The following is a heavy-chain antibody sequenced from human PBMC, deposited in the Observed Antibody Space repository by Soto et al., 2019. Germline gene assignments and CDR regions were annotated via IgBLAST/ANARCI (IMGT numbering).Heavy chain of an antibody. Sequence: QVQLQESGPGLVKPSETLSLTCTVSGGSISSYYWSWIRQPPGKGLEWIGYIYYSGSTNYNPSLKSRVTISVDTSKNQFSLKLSSVTAADTAVYYCARVGGWTATPYYFDYWGQGTLVTVSS. CDR1: GGSISSYY. D-gene: IGHD2-15*01. CDR2: IYYSGST. CDR3: ARVGGWTATPYYFDY. V-gene: IGHV4-59*01. J-gene: IGHJ4*02.